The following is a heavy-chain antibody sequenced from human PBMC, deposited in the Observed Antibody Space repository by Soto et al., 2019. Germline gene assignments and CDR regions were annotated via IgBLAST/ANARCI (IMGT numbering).Heavy chain of an antibody. V-gene: IGHV5-10-1*01. CDR2: IDPSDSYT. J-gene: IGHJ6*02. CDR3: ARRAVGCSSTSCYKGNYYYYGMDV. Sequence: PGESLKISCKVSGYSFTSYWISWVRQMPGKGLEWMGRIDPSDSYTNYSPSFQGHVTISADKSISTAYLQWSSLKASDTAMYYCARRAVGCSSTSCYKGNYYYYGMDVWGQGTTVTVS. D-gene: IGHD2-2*02. CDR1: GYSFTSYW.